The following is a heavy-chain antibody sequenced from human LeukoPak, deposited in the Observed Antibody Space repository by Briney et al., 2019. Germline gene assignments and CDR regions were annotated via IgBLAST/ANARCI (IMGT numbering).Heavy chain of an antibody. CDR2: ISYDGSNK. Sequence: GGSLRLSCAASGFTSSSYAMHWVRQAPGKGLGWVAVISYDGSNKYYADSVKGRFTISRDNSKNTLYLQMNSLRAEDTAVYYCARGGSGWSVDYWGQGTLVTVSS. V-gene: IGHV3-30-3*01. D-gene: IGHD6-19*01. J-gene: IGHJ4*02. CDR1: GFTSSSYA. CDR3: ARGGSGWSVDY.